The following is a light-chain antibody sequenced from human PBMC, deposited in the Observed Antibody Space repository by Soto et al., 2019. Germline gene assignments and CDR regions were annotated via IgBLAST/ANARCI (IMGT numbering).Light chain of an antibody. CDR2: DAS. J-gene: IGKJ4*01. Sequence: FQLAHSPATLSAPGRYRVTMACRASQSINTWLAWYQQKSGKAPKLLIYDASTLQSGVPSRFSGSGSGTEFTLTISSLQPDDFATYYCQQLNSYPRTFGGGTKVDIK. CDR1: QSINTW. V-gene: IGKV1-5*01. CDR3: QQLNSYPRT.